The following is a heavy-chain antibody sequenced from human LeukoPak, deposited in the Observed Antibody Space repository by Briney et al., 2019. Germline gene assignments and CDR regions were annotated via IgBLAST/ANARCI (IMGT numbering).Heavy chain of an antibody. J-gene: IGHJ4*02. CDR3: ARGALGAAGRLDY. CDR2: IYSGGTT. D-gene: IGHD6-13*01. V-gene: IGHV3-66*01. Sequence: GGSLRLPCAASGFTVSGNYMNWVRQAPGKGLEWVSVIYSGGTTYYADSVKGRFTISRDNSKNTLYLQLNSLRVEDTAVYYCARGALGAAGRLDYWGQGTQVTVSS. CDR1: GFTVSGNY.